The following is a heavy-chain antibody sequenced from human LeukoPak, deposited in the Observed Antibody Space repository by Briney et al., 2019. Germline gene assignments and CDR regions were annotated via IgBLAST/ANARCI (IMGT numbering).Heavy chain of an antibody. CDR3: ARFRVYYDFWSDYSDF. CDR1: GFTFSSYS. J-gene: IGHJ4*02. D-gene: IGHD3-3*01. Sequence: PGGSLRLSCAASGFTFSSYSMNWVRQAPGKGLEWVSSISSSNSYIYYADSVKGRFTISRDNAKNSLYLQMNSLRAEDTAVYYCARFRVYYDFWSDYSDFWGQGTLVTVSS. V-gene: IGHV3-21*06. CDR2: ISSSNSYI.